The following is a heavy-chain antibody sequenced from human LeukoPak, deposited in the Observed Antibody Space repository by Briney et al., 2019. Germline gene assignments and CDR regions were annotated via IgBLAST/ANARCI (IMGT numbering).Heavy chain of an antibody. CDR2: ISAYNGNT. J-gene: IGHJ4*02. Sequence: ASVKVSCKASGYTFTGYGISWVRQAPGQGLEWMGWISAYNGNTNYAQKLQGRVTMTTDTSTSTAYMELRSLRSDDTAVYYCARDLTMVRGVRAAPISRADYWGQGTLVTASS. V-gene: IGHV1-18*01. CDR1: GYTFTGYG. CDR3: ARDLTMVRGVRAAPISRADY. D-gene: IGHD3-10*01.